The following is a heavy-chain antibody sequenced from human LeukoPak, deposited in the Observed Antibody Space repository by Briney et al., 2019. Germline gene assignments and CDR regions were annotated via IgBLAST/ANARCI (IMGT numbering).Heavy chain of an antibody. D-gene: IGHD3-10*01. CDR1: GGSFSGYY. CDR3: ARVGSGSYQRASVDV. V-gene: IGHV4-34*01. Sequence: SETLSLTCAVYGGSFSGYYWSWIRQPPGKGLECIGEIYHSGSTTCNPSLKSRVTISLDTSKNQFSLKLSSVTAADTAVYYCARVGSGSYQRASVDVWGKGTTVTVSS. J-gene: IGHJ6*04. CDR2: IYHSGST.